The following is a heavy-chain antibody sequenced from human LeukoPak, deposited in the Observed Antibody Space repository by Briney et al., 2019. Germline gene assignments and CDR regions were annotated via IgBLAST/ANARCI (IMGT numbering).Heavy chain of an antibody. CDR3: SRDFGEPTGYYMDV. J-gene: IGHJ6*03. V-gene: IGHV1-2*02. Sequence: GASVTVSCKASGYTSTGYYMHWVRQAPGQGLEWMGWINPNSGDTNYAQKFQGRVTMTRDTSISTAYMELSSLRSDDTAVYYCSRDFGEPTGYYMDVWGKGTTVTVSS. CDR2: INPNSGDT. D-gene: IGHD3-3*01. CDR1: GYTSTGYY.